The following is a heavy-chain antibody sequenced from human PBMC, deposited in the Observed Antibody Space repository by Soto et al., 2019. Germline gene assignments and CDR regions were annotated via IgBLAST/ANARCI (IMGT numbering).Heavy chain of an antibody. V-gene: IGHV3-74*01. Sequence: EVQLVESGGGLVQPGGSMRLSFAASGFIFNNYWMHWVRQVPGKGLVWVSRVNSDGSTTNYADSVKGRFTISRDNANNTLFLQMNSLRVEDTAVYYCARGKYYDVSTGYSTFDPWGQGVPVTVAS. CDR1: GFIFNNYW. CDR2: VNSDGSTT. J-gene: IGHJ5*02. D-gene: IGHD3-9*01. CDR3: ARGKYYDVSTGYSTFDP.